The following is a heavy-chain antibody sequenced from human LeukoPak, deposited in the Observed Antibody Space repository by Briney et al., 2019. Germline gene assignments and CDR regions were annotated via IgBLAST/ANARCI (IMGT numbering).Heavy chain of an antibody. Sequence: GASVKVSCKASGYTFTTYNINWVRQAPGQGLEWMGWISGYNGNTNYAQKLQGRVTMTTDTSTSTAYMELRSLKSDDTAVYYCASSVYGSGRGYFDYWGQGTLVTVSS. CDR3: ASSVYGSGRGYFDY. J-gene: IGHJ4*02. CDR2: ISGYNGNT. V-gene: IGHV1-18*01. CDR1: GYTFTTYN. D-gene: IGHD3-10*01.